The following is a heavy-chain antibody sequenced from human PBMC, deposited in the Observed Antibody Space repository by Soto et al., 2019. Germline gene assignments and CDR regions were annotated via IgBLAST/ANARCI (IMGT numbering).Heavy chain of an antibody. CDR3: AHSYYYDSSGYSDY. Sequence: QITLKESGPTLVKPTQTLTLTCTFSGFSLSTSGVGVGWIRQPPGKALEWLALIYWDDDKRYSPSLKSRLTITKDTSKNQVVLTMTNMDPVDTAAYYCAHSYYYDSSGYSDYWGQGTLVTVSS. CDR1: GFSLSTSGVG. D-gene: IGHD3-22*01. CDR2: IYWDDDK. J-gene: IGHJ4*02. V-gene: IGHV2-5*02.